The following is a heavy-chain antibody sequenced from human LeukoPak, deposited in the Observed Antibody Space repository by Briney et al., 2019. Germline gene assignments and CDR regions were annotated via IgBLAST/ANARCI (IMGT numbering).Heavy chain of an antibody. D-gene: IGHD2-2*01. CDR2: ISYDGSNK. CDR1: GFTFSSYA. J-gene: IGHJ4*02. Sequence: PGRSLRLSCAASGFTFSSYAMHWDRQAPGKGLEWVAVISYDGSNKYYADSVKGRFTISRDNSKNTLYLQMNSLRAEDTAVYYCARNLPAADYWGQGTLVTVSS. V-gene: IGHV3-30-3*01. CDR3: ARNLPAADY.